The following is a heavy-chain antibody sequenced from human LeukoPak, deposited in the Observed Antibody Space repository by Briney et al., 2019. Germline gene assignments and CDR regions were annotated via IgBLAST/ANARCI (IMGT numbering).Heavy chain of an antibody. D-gene: IGHD3-3*01. CDR3: AIVSWSGYHI. CDR2: ITGGGDNT. Sequence: GGSLRLSCAASGFIFSGDDMNWVRQAPGTGLVWVSGITGGGDNTFYADSVKGRFTISRDNSKSTVYLQMNSLRAEDTAIYYCAIVSWSGYHIWGQGNLVTVSS. J-gene: IGHJ4*02. CDR1: GFIFSGDD. V-gene: IGHV3-23*01.